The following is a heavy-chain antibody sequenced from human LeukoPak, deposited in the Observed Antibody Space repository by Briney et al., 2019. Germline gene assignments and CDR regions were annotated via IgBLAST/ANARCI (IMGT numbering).Heavy chain of an antibody. V-gene: IGHV3-7*01. D-gene: IGHD1-1*01. Sequence: GGSLRLSCAASEFTFSNYWMYWVLQAPGKGLEWVANMNQDGSKIHYVDSVKGRFAISRDNAKNSLYLQMSSLRAEDTAVYYCARGKGNDAIFEYWGQGTLVTVSS. J-gene: IGHJ4*02. CDR3: ARGKGNDAIFEY. CDR2: MNQDGSKI. CDR1: EFTFSNYW.